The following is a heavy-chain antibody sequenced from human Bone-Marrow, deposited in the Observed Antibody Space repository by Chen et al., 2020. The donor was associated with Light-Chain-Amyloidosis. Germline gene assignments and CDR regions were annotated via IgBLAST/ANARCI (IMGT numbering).Heavy chain of an antibody. CDR3: ARDKVSTIGNFDY. CDR1: GYIFTGYY. D-gene: IGHD1-1*01. Sequence: QVQLVRSGAEVKRTGASVKVSCKASGYIFTGYYIHWVRQAPGQGLEWMGWINLNSGATMYSQKIQGRVTMTRDTSISTAYMELSRLRSDDTAVYYCARDKVSTIGNFDYWGQGTLVTVSS. J-gene: IGHJ4*02. CDR2: INLNSGAT. V-gene: IGHV1-2*02.